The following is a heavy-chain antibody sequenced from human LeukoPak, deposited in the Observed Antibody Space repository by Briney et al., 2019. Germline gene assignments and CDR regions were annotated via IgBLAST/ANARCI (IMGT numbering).Heavy chain of an antibody. D-gene: IGHD3-22*01. CDR3: ARASRGYYDHFAPIPTEYYFDY. CDR2: IYYSGST. J-gene: IGHJ4*02. V-gene: IGHV4-59*01. Sequence: PSETLSLTCTVSGGSISSYYWSWIRQPPGKGLEWIGYIYYSGSTNYNPSLKSRVTISVDTSKNHFSLKLSSVTAADTAVYYCARASRGYYDHFAPIPTEYYFDYWGQGTLVTVSS. CDR1: GGSISSYY.